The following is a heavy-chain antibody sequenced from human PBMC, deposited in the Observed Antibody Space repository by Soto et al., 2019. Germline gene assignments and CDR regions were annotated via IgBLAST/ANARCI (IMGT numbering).Heavy chain of an antibody. CDR1: GGSISSYY. D-gene: IGHD6-13*01. CDR3: ARVKAAAGTVGVSWFDP. Sequence: SETLSLTCTVSGGSISSYYWSWIRQPPGKGLEWIGYIYYSGSTNYNPSLKSRVTISVDTSKNQFSLKLSSVTAADTAVYYCARVKAAAGTVGVSWFDPWGQGTLVTVSS. CDR2: IYYSGST. V-gene: IGHV4-59*01. J-gene: IGHJ5*02.